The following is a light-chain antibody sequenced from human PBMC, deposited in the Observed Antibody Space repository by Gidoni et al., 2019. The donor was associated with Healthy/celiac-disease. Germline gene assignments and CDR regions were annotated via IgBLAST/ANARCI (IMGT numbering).Light chain of an antibody. J-gene: IGLJ1*01. CDR3: AAWDDSLNGYV. CDR2: SNN. V-gene: IGLV1-44*01. Sequence: HSVLTPPPSASRTPWQRATISCSGSSSTIGSNTVNWYQQLPGTAPKLLIYSNNQRPSGVPDRFSGSKSGTSASLAISGLQSEDEADYYCAAWDDSLNGYVFGTGTKVTVL. CDR1: SSTIGSNT.